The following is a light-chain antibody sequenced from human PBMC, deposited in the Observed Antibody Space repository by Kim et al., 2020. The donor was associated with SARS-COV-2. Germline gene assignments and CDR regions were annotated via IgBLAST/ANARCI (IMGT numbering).Light chain of an antibody. CDR2: GAS. V-gene: IGKV1-39*01. Sequence: DIQMTQSPSSLSASIGDRVTITCQASQSISNYLNWYQQKPGKAPKLLIYGASSLQSGVPSRFSGGGSGTDFTLTIISLQPEDFATYYCQENYSGLWTFGQGTKVDIK. CDR1: QSISNY. J-gene: IGKJ1*01. CDR3: QENYSGLWT.